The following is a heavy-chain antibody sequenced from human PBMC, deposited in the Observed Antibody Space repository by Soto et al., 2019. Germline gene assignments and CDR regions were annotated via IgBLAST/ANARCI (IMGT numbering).Heavy chain of an antibody. J-gene: IGHJ4*02. CDR3: TTGIYGDYVKDY. CDR2: IKSKTDGGTT. D-gene: IGHD4-17*01. V-gene: IGHV3-15*01. Sequence: EVQLVESGGGLVKPGGSLRLSCAASGFTFSNAWMSWVRQAPGKGLEWVGRIKSKTDGGTTDYAAPVKGRFTISSGDSKNTLYLQMNSLKTEDAAVYYCTTGIYGDYVKDYWGQGTLVTVSS. CDR1: GFTFSNAW.